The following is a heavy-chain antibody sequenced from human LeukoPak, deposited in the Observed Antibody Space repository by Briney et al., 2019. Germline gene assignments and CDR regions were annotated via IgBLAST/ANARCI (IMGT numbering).Heavy chain of an antibody. Sequence: PSGTLSLTCAVYGGSFSGYYWSWIRQPPGKGLEWIGEINHSGSTNYNPSLKSRVTISVDTSKNQFSLRLSSVTAADTAVYYCARRIVHYYFDYWGQGTLVTVSS. CDR3: ARRIVHYYFDY. CDR1: GGSFSGYY. V-gene: IGHV4-34*01. D-gene: IGHD2/OR15-2a*01. CDR2: INHSGST. J-gene: IGHJ4*02.